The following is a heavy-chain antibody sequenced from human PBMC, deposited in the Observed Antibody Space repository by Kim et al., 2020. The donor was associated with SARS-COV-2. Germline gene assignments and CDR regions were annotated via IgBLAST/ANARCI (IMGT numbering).Heavy chain of an antibody. CDR3: AHYSSSGLVPDY. V-gene: IGHV2-5*01. Sequence: RYSPSLKSRLTITKDTSKNQVVLTMTNMDPVDTATYYCAHYSSSGLVPDYWGQGTLVTVSS. D-gene: IGHD6-6*01. J-gene: IGHJ4*02.